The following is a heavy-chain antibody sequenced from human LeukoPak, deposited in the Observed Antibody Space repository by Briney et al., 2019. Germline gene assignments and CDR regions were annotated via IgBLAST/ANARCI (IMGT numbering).Heavy chain of an antibody. V-gene: IGHV3-23*01. CDR3: ARDRAWGSYDC. D-gene: IGHD7-27*01. CDR1: GFTFSSYW. Sequence: GGSLRLSCAASGFTFSSYWMSWVRQAPGKGLEWVSGITGSGVTYYADSVKGRFTVSRDNSKNTLYLQMNSLRAEDTAIYFCARDRAWGSYDCWGQGTLVSVSS. J-gene: IGHJ4*02. CDR2: ITGSGVT.